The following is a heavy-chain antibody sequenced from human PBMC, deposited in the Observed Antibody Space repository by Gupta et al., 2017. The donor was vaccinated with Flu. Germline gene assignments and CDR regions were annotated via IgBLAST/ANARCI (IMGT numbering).Heavy chain of an antibody. V-gene: IGHV3-33*01. J-gene: IGHJ6*02. D-gene: IGHD6-13*01. CDR3: ARTLSSSLDYYYGMDV. CDR1: GFTFRSYG. CDR2: IWYDGSNK. Sequence: QVQLVESGGGVVQPGRSLRLSCAASGFTFRSYGMHWVRQAPGKGLEWVAVIWYDGSNKYYADSVKGRFTISRDNSKNTLYLKMNSLRAEDTAVYYCARTLSSSLDYYYGMDVWGQGTTVTVSS.